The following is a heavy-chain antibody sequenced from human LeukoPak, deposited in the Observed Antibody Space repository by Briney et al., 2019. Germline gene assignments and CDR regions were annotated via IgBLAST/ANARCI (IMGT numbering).Heavy chain of an antibody. Sequence: GGSLRLSCAASVFSFNSYAMHWVRQAPGKGPEWVAAISPDGSNKYYADSVTGRFIISSDNSKNTIYLQMNSLRAEDTAVYYCARDPVAAIFSSYYYYYMDVWGKGTTVTVSS. D-gene: IGHD5-12*01. CDR3: ARDPVAAIFSSYYYYYMDV. CDR1: VFSFNSYA. V-gene: IGHV3-30*04. J-gene: IGHJ6*03. CDR2: ISPDGSNK.